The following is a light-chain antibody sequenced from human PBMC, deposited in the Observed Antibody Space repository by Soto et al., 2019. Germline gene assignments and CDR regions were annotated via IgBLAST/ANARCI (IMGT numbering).Light chain of an antibody. J-gene: IGLJ1*01. CDR2: DVR. Sequence: QSALTQPASVSGSPGQSIAISCTGTSSDVGGYSYVSWYQQQPGKAPKLVISDVRNRPSGVSDRFSGSKSGNTSSLTISGLQTEDEAADYCASYTTSSTSVVGTGTKLTVL. CDR3: ASYTTSSTSV. CDR1: SSDVGGYSY. V-gene: IGLV2-14*01.